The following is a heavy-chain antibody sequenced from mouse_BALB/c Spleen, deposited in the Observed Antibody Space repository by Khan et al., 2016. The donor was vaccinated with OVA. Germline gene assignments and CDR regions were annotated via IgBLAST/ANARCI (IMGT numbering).Heavy chain of an antibody. D-gene: IGHD2-3*01. Sequence: EVQLQESGAELVKPGASVKLSCTASGFNIKDTYLHWVKQRPEQGLEWIGRIAPAHGNTQSDPKFQGKAAIPSDTSSNTSYLQLNSLTSDDTAVYYCARPSYDPRDFEVWGAGTTVTVSS. V-gene: IGHV14-3*02. CDR2: IAPAHGNT. CDR3: ARPSYDPRDFEV. J-gene: IGHJ1*01. CDR1: GFNIKDTY.